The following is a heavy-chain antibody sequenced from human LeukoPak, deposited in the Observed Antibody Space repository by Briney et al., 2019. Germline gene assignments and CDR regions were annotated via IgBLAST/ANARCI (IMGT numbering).Heavy chain of an antibody. Sequence: AAVKVYCKASGQTFTSSGISPVLQAPCQEPYLLLSFTAYNGNTNYAQKLQGRVTMTTDTSTSTAYMELRSLRSDDTAVYYCARGVRYCSGGSCYYFDYWGQGTLVTVSS. CDR3: ARGVRYCSGGSCYYFDY. V-gene: IGHV1-18*01. D-gene: IGHD2-15*01. CDR2: FTAYNGNT. J-gene: IGHJ4*02. CDR1: GQTFTSSG.